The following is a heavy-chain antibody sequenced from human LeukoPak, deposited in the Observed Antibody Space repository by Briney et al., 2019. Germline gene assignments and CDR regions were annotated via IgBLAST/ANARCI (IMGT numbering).Heavy chain of an antibody. V-gene: IGHV3-74*01. CDR3: ASSVAGTGGWFDP. J-gene: IGHJ5*02. D-gene: IGHD6-19*01. CDR2: INSDGSST. Sequence: GGSLRLSCAASGFSFSSYWMHWVRQAPGKGLVWVSRINSDGSSTSYADSVKGRFTIPRDNAKNTLYLQMNSLRAEDTAVYYCASSVAGTGGWFDPWGQGTLVTVSS. CDR1: GFSFSSYW.